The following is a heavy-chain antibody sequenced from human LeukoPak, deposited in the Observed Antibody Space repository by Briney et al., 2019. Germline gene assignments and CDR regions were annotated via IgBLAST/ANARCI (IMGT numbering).Heavy chain of an antibody. Sequence: SETLSLTCIVSGGSISSSYYWGWIRQPPGKGLEWIGSIYYSGSTYYNPSLKSRVTISVDTSKNQFSLKLSSVTAADTAVYYCARDRGYGSGSYYYDYWGQGTLVTVSS. J-gene: IGHJ4*02. CDR2: IYYSGST. V-gene: IGHV4-39*07. D-gene: IGHD3-10*01. CDR3: ARDRGYGSGSYYYDY. CDR1: GGSISSSYY.